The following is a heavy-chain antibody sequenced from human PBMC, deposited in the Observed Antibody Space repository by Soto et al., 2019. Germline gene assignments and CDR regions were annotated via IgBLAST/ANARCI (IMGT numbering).Heavy chain of an antibody. CDR3: ARNDFWSGYYTGYYYYGMDV. J-gene: IGHJ6*02. V-gene: IGHV4-34*01. CDR2: INHSGST. CDR1: GGSFSGYY. Sequence: PSETLSLTCAVYGGSFSGYYWSWIRQPPGKGLEWIGEINHSGSTNYNPSLKSRVTISVDTSKNQFSLKLSSVTAADTAVYYCARNDFWSGYYTGYYYYGMDVWGQGTTVTVSS. D-gene: IGHD3-3*01.